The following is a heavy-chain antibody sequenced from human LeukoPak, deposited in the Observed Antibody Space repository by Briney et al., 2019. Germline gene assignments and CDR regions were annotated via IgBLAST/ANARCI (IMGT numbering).Heavy chain of an antibody. Sequence: EGSLRLSCEASGFTFGSHAMYWVRQAPGKGLEWVAGIFGSGGSPHYADSVKGRFTISRDNPRNTVYLQINSLRDDDTAVYYCGKTTVGYSSGQKPAWPVDFWGQGTLVTVS. CDR1: GFTFGSHA. CDR2: IFGSGGSP. V-gene: IGHV3-23*01. D-gene: IGHD5-18*01. CDR3: GKTTVGYSSGQKPAWPVDF. J-gene: IGHJ4*02.